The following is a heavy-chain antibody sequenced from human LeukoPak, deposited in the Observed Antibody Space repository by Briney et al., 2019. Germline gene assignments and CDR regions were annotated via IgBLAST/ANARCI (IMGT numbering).Heavy chain of an antibody. CDR2: IIPTFGTA. CDR3: ARDGPYGGYYYGMDV. J-gene: IGHJ6*02. CDR1: GGTFISYA. V-gene: IGHV1-69*13. Sequence: SVKVSCKASGGTFISYAISWVRQAPGQGLEWMGGIIPTFGTANYAQKFQGRVTITADESTSTAYMELSSLRSEDTAVYYCARDGPYGGYYYGMDVWGQGTTVTVSS. D-gene: IGHD4-17*01.